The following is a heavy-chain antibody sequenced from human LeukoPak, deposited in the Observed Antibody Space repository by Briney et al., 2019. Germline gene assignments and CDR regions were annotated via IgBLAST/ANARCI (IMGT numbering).Heavy chain of an antibody. D-gene: IGHD3-22*01. CDR2: IYYSGST. V-gene: IGHV4-39*01. Sequence: SETLSLTCTVSGGSTSSSSYYWGWIRQPPGKGLEWIGSIYYSGSTYYNPSLKSRVTISVDTSKNQFSLKLSSVTAADTAVYYCARLRYYDSSGYYYFDYWGQGTLVTVSS. CDR1: GGSTSSSSYY. CDR3: ARLRYYDSSGYYYFDY. J-gene: IGHJ4*02.